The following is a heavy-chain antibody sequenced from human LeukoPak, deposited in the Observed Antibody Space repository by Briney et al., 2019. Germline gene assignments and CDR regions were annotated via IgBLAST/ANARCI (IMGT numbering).Heavy chain of an antibody. CDR2: IYYSGST. CDR1: GGSMSTYY. Sequence: PSETLSLTCTVSGGSMSTYYWSWIPQSPGKGLEWIGYIYYSGSTSYNPSLKSRLTISIDTSKTQFYLKLSSVTAADTAVYYCARVVYSGSWGYFDYWGQGILVTVSS. CDR3: ARVVYSGSWGYFDY. D-gene: IGHD3-10*01. V-gene: IGHV4-59*01. J-gene: IGHJ4*02.